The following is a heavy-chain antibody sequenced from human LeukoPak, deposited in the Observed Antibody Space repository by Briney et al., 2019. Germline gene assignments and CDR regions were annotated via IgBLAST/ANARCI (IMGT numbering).Heavy chain of an antibody. D-gene: IGHD6-19*01. CDR3: AKRPLGSSDWPHYFDY. J-gene: IGHJ4*02. CDR1: GGSISSYY. CDR2: IYYSGST. V-gene: IGHV4-59*01. Sequence: SETLSLTCTVSGGSISSYYWSWIRQPPGKGLEWIGYIYYSGSTNYNPSLKSRVTISVDTSQNQFSLKLSSVTAADTAVYYCAKRPLGSSDWPHYFDYWGQGTLVTASS.